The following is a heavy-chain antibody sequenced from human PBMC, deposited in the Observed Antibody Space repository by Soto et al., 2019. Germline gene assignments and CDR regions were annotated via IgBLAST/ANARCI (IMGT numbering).Heavy chain of an antibody. Sequence: SETLSLTCTVSGVSISSGDYYWSWIRQPPGKGLEWIGYIYYSENTYSNPSLKSRVAISGDTSRNQFSLKLSSVTAAVTAVYYCARDLWGYCGTDCYPLDVWGQGTTVTVSS. CDR2: IYYSENT. D-gene: IGHD2-21*02. CDR1: GVSISSGDYY. CDR3: ARDLWGYCGTDCYPLDV. V-gene: IGHV4-30-4*01. J-gene: IGHJ6*02.